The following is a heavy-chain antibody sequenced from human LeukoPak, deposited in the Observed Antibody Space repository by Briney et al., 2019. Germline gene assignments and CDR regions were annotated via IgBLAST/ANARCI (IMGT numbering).Heavy chain of an antibody. CDR2: ISWDSGSI. V-gene: IGHV3-9*01. CDR1: GFTFDDYA. CDR3: AKDGYSYSRGDFDY. D-gene: IGHD5-18*01. J-gene: IGHJ4*02. Sequence: GGSLRLSCAASGFTFDDYAMHWVRQAPGKGLEWVSGISWDSGSIGYADSVKGRFTISRDNAKNSLYLQMNSLRAEDTALYYCAKDGYSYSRGDFDYWGQGTLVTVSS.